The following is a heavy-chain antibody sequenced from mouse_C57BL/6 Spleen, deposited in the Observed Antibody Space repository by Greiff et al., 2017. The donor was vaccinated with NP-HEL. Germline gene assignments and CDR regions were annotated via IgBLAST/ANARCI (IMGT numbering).Heavy chain of an antibody. Sequence: QVQLQQSGAELVKPGASVKISCKASGYAFSSYWMNWVKQRPGKGLEWIGQIYPGDGDTNYNGKFKGKATLTADKSSSTAYMQLSSLTSEDSSVYFCSRGLTGNYFAYWGQGTTLTVSS. CDR2: IYPGDGDT. J-gene: IGHJ2*01. CDR1: GYAFSSYW. CDR3: SRGLTGNYFAY. D-gene: IGHD4-1*01. V-gene: IGHV1-80*01.